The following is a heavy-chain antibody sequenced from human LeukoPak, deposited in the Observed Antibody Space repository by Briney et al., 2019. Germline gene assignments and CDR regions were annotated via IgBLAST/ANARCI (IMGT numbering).Heavy chain of an antibody. J-gene: IGHJ4*02. CDR2: IKQDGSEK. Sequence: PGGSLRLSCAASGFIFSSYWMSWVRQAPGKGLEWVANIKQDGSEKYYVDSVKGRFTISRDNAKNSLYLQMNSLGAEDTAVYYCARDRYYYDSSGPRFDYWGQGTLVTVSS. V-gene: IGHV3-7*01. D-gene: IGHD3-22*01. CDR3: ARDRYYYDSSGPRFDY. CDR1: GFIFSSYW.